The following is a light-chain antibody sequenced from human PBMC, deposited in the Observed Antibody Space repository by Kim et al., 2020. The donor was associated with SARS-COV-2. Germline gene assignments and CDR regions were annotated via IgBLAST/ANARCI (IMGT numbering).Light chain of an antibody. V-gene: IGKV3D-15*01. CDR3: HQYDNWPPFT. J-gene: IGKJ2*01. Sequence: VSQGASATLSCRASQSVKKNIAWYQQRPGQGPRLLIYGASTRATGIPARFSGSGSGTEFTLTITSLQSEDFAVYYCHQYDNWPPFTFGPGTKLEI. CDR1: QSVKKN. CDR2: GAS.